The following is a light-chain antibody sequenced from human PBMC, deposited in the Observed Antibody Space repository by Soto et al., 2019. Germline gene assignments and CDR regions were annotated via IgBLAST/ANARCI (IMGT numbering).Light chain of an antibody. V-gene: IGKV3-11*01. CDR3: QHRSNWAPS. CDR2: DAT. Sequence: EIVLTQSPATLSLSPGERATLSCRASQSVSSDLVWYQQKPGQAPRLLIYDATNRATGIPARFSGSGSGTDFPLTISILEPEDFAVYHCQHRSNWAPSFGQGTRLEMK. J-gene: IGKJ5*01. CDR1: QSVSSD.